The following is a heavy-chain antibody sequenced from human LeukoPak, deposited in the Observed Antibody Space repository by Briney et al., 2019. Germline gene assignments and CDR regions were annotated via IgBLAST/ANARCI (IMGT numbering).Heavy chain of an antibody. CDR2: IYPDNSDT. Sequence: GESLKISCEGSGYIFTTQYIAWVRPLPGKGLEWMGIIYPDNSDTRYNPSFQGQVSISVDKSINTVYLQWTGLKASDTAMYYCARQPYTGTYSHFDFWGQGTLVTVSS. V-gene: IGHV5-51*01. CDR3: ARQPYTGTYSHFDF. D-gene: IGHD1-26*01. J-gene: IGHJ4*02. CDR1: GYIFTTQY.